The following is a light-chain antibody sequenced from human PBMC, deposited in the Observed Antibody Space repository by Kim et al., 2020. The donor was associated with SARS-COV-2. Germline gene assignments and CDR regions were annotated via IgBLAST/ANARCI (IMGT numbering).Light chain of an antibody. CDR2: QDS. CDR3: QAWDISIWV. V-gene: IGLV3-1*01. CDR1: KLGDKY. J-gene: IGLJ3*02. Sequence: VSPGQTASITCSGDKLGDKYAAWYQQKPGQSPVLVLYQDSKRPSGIPERFSGSNSGNTATLTISGTQAMDEADYYCQAWDISIWVFGGGTQLTVL.